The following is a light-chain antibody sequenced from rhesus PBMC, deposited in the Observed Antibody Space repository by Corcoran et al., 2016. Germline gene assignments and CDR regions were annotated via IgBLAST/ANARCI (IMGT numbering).Light chain of an antibody. CDR2: YAS. V-gene: IGKV3-42*02. Sequence: EIVMTQSPATLSLSPGERATLSCRASQSVGSTLAWYQQKPGQAPSLLIYYASSRATGIPDRFSGSGSGTEFTLTISSLDPEDVGVYYCQKYNDWPWTFGQGTKVEIK. J-gene: IGKJ1*01. CDR1: QSVGST. CDR3: QKYNDWPWT.